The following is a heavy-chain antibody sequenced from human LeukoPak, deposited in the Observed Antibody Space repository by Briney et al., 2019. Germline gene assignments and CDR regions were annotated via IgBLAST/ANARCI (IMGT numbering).Heavy chain of an antibody. D-gene: IGHD6-19*01. V-gene: IGHV4-59*08. CDR1: GGSISGRY. CDR2: WRYDGSP. Sequence: PSETLSLTCAVSGGSISGRYWSWIRQPPGKGLEWIANWRYDGSPNYTPSLESRATISLDTSKNQFSLRLTSVTAADTAVYYCVVTQKWLAFDYWGQGILVTVSS. J-gene: IGHJ4*02. CDR3: VVTQKWLAFDY.